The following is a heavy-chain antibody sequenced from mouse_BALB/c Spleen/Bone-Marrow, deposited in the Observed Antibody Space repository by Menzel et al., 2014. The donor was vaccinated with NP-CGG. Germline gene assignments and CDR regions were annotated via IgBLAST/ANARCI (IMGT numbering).Heavy chain of an antibody. V-gene: IGHV1-69*02. Sequence: GAELVKPGASVKLSCKAPGYTFTNYWMHWVKQRPGQGLEWIGEIDPSDSYSNYNQNFKGKATLTVDKSSSTAYMQLTSLTSEDSAVYYCARGVVYYYAMDYWGQGTSVTVSS. CDR1: GYTFTNYW. CDR2: IDPSDSYS. CDR3: ARGVVYYYAMDY. J-gene: IGHJ4*01.